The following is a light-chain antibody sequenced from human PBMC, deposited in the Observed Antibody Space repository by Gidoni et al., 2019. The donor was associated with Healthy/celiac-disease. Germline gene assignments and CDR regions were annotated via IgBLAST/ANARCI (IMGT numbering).Light chain of an antibody. J-gene: IGLJ2*01. V-gene: IGLV1-40*01. CDR1: SSNIGAGYD. Sequence: GTISCTGSSSNIGAGYDVHWYQQLPGTAPKLLIYGNSNRPSGVPDRFSGSKSGTSASLAITGLQAEDEADYYCQSYDSSLSGNVVFGGGTKLTVL. CDR2: GNS. CDR3: QSYDSSLSGNVV.